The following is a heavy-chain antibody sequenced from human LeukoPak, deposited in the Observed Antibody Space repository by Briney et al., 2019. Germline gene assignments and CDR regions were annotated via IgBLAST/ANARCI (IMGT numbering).Heavy chain of an antibody. CDR3: ARSRLYDFWSSYPYY. J-gene: IGHJ4*02. CDR1: GGSFSGYY. V-gene: IGHV4-34*01. D-gene: IGHD3-3*01. Sequence: SETLSLTCAVNGGSFSGYYWTWIRQPPGKGLEWIGQINHRGSSNYNPSLKSRVTISVDTSKNHFSLNPSSVTAADTAVYFCARSRLYDFWSSYPYYWGQGTLVTVSS. CDR2: INHRGSS.